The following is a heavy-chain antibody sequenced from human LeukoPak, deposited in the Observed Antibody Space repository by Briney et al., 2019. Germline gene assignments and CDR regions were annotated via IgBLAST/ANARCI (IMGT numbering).Heavy chain of an antibody. CDR1: GFTFSSYE. Sequence: GGSLRLSCAASGFTFSSYEMNWVRQAPGKGLEWVSYISSSGSTIYYADSVKGRFTISRDNAKNSLYLQMNSLRAEDTAVYYCARGAITMVRGVSPIFDYWGQGTLVTVSS. CDR3: ARGAITMVRGVSPIFDY. V-gene: IGHV3-48*03. D-gene: IGHD3-10*01. J-gene: IGHJ4*02. CDR2: ISSSGSTI.